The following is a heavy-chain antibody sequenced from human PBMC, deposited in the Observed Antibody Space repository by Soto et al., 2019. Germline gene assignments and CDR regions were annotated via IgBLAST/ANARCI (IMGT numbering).Heavy chain of an antibody. J-gene: IGHJ6*02. CDR1: GFTFRSYG. CDR2: ISNDGNKK. CDR3: GKDTLDCSGGDCPLYYYYGMDV. D-gene: IGHD2-21*02. V-gene: IGHV3-30*18. Sequence: PGGSLRLSYATSGFTFRSYGMHRVLQAPGKRLKWLAVISNDGNKKFFADSMKGRLTLSRDNARNTVYLQINSLRAEDTAVYFCGKDTLDCSGGDCPLYYYYGMDVWGQGTTVTVSS.